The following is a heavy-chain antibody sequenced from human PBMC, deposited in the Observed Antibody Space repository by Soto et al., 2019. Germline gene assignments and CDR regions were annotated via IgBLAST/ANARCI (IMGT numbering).Heavy chain of an antibody. D-gene: IGHD1-1*01. CDR3: ARRAETNGWNGFGADKYYFDF. Sequence: ASVKVSCKSSGYTFTSYYIYWGRQATGQGLEWMGWMNPSTGNSGYAQKFQGRVTMTSDTSISTAHMELSSLRSEDTAVYYCARRAETNGWNGFGADKYYFDFWGQGTLVTVSS. CDR1: GYTFTSYY. V-gene: IGHV1-8*01. CDR2: MNPSTGNS. J-gene: IGHJ4*02.